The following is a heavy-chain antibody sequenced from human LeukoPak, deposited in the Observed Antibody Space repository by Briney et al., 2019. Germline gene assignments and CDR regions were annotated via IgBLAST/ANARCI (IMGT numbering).Heavy chain of an antibody. CDR1: GFTFSSYW. Sequence: PGGSLRLSCAVSGFTFSSYWMHWVRQAPGKGLVWVSRIDRDGSRINYADSVKGRFTISRDNGKNTLFLQMNSLRAEDAAVYYCAKEKGGSYPNDAFDIWGQGTLVTVSS. D-gene: IGHD1-26*01. V-gene: IGHV3-74*01. J-gene: IGHJ3*02. CDR2: IDRDGSRI. CDR3: AKEKGGSYPNDAFDI.